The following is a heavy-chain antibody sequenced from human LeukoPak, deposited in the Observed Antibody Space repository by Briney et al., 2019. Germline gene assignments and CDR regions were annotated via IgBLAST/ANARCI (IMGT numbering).Heavy chain of an antibody. Sequence: AGGSLRLSCAASGFTVSSKYMSWVRQAPGKGLEWVAVISHDGSNKYYADSVKGRFTISRDNSKNSLDVQMNSLRAEDTAVYYCARGIWAGSYSYYGVDVWGQGTTVIVSS. J-gene: IGHJ6*02. CDR1: GFTVSSKY. CDR2: ISHDGSNK. CDR3: ARGIWAGSYSYYGVDV. D-gene: IGHD3-10*01. V-gene: IGHV3-30-3*01.